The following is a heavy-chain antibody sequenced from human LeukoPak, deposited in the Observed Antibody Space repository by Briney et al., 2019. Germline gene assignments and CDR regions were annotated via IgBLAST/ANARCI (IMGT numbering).Heavy chain of an antibody. J-gene: IGHJ4*02. Sequence: SGGSLRLSCAASGFTFSSYGMSWVRQAPGKGLEWISGIRGSGSDGSTYYADSVKGRFTISRDNSKNTLYLQMNSLRAEDTAVYYCAKDHGRDYYGSGRYDYWGQGTLVTVSS. V-gene: IGHV3-23*01. CDR2: IRGSGSDGST. D-gene: IGHD3-10*01. CDR1: GFTFSSYG. CDR3: AKDHGRDYYGSGRYDY.